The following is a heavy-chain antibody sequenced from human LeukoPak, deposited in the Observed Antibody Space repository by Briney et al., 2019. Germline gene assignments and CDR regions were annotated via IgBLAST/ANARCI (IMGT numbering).Heavy chain of an antibody. Sequence: GGSLRLSCEASGFTFSAYSMNWVRQAPGKGLEWVSCITSSGSCIYYADSVKGRFTISRDNAKNSLYLQMNSLRAEDAAVYYCARGIAADEEHYWGQGTLVTVSS. CDR3: ARGIAADEEHY. J-gene: IGHJ4*02. V-gene: IGHV3-21*01. CDR1: GFTFSAYS. CDR2: ITSSGSCI. D-gene: IGHD6-13*01.